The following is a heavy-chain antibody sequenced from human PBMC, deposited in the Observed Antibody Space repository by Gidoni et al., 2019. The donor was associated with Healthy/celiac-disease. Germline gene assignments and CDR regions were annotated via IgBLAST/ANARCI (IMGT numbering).Heavy chain of an antibody. CDR3: ARTMVRGVSYDAFDI. D-gene: IGHD3-10*01. CDR1: GFTFRSYA. Sequence: QVQLVESGGGGVQPGRSLRLSCAASGFTFRSYAIHWVRQAPGKGLEWVAVISYDGSNKYYADSVKGRFTISRDNSKNTRYLQMNSLRAEDTAVYYCARTMVRGVSYDAFDIWGQGTMVTVSS. J-gene: IGHJ3*02. V-gene: IGHV3-30*04. CDR2: ISYDGSNK.